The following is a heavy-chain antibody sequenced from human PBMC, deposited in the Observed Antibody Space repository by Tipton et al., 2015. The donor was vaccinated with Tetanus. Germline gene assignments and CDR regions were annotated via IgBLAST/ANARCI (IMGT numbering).Heavy chain of an antibody. D-gene: IGHD2-2*02. Sequence: TLSLTCTVSGGSISNYYWNWIRQSPGKRLEWIGNIYYSGDTAYNPSLQSRATIYLDTAKKHFSLRLSSVTAADTAVYYCASYNIPYYFDYWGRGTLVTVSS. J-gene: IGHJ4*02. CDR1: GGSISNYY. V-gene: IGHV4-59*01. CDR2: IYYSGDT. CDR3: ASYNIPYYFDY.